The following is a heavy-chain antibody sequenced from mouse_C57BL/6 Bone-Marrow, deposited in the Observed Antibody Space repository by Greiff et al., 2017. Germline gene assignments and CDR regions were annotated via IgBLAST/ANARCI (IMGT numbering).Heavy chain of an antibody. V-gene: IGHV1-50*01. CDR3: ARYDYGYFDY. J-gene: IGHJ2*01. D-gene: IGHD2-4*01. CDR2: IDPSDSYT. Sequence: QVQLQQPGAELVKPGASVKLSCKASGYTFTSYWMQWVKQRPGQGLEWIGEIDPSDSYTNYNQKFKGKATLTVDTSSSTAYMQLSSLTSEYSAVYYCARYDYGYFDYWGQGTTLTVSS. CDR1: GYTFTSYW.